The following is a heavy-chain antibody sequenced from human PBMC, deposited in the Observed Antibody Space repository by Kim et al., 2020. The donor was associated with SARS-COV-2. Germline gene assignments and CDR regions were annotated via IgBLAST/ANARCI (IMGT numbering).Heavy chain of an antibody. V-gene: IGHV3-30-3*01. J-gene: IGHJ6*02. CDR3: ARGNYYESVSLSDYYNGMDV. Sequence: GGSLRLSCAASGVSFDSSAMNWVRQAPGKGLEWVAVISFDGRNKAYADSVEGRFTISRYNSKSTLHLQMNSLRVEDTAVYYCARGNYYESVSLSDYYNGMDVWGQGTTVTVSS. CDR1: GVSFDSSA. D-gene: IGHD3-10*01. CDR2: ISFDGRNK.